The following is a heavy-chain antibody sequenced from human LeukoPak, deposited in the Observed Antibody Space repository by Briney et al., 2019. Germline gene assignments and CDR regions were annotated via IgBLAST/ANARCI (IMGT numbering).Heavy chain of an antibody. D-gene: IGHD5-12*01. J-gene: IGHJ4*02. CDR2: IYYSGST. CDR1: GGSISSSSYY. V-gene: IGHV4-39*07. Sequence: SETLSLTCTVSGGSISSSSYYWGWIRQPPGKGLEWIGSIYYSGSTYYNPSLKSRVTISVDTSKNQFSLKLSSVTAADTAVYYCARVHGVGYDNFDYWGQGTLVTVSS. CDR3: ARVHGVGYDNFDY.